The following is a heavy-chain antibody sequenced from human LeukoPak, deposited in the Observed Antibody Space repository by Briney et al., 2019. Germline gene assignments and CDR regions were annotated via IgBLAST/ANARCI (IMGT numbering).Heavy chain of an antibody. CDR3: ARGNSMVRGVVPH. V-gene: IGHV3-48*04. J-gene: IGHJ4*02. CDR2: ISSSSSSI. D-gene: IGHD3-10*01. CDR1: GFTFSSYS. Sequence: GGSLRLSCAASGFTFSSYSMNWVRQAPGKGLEWVSYISSSSSSIYYADSVKGRFTISRDNAKNSLYLQMNSLRAEDTAVYYCARGNSMVRGVVPHWGQGTLVAVST.